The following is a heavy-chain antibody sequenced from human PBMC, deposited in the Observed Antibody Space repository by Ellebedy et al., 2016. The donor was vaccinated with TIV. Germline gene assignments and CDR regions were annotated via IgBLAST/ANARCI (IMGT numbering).Heavy chain of an antibody. CDR3: ARYTDIVVVVAATPKGWFDP. CDR1: GGSISSGGYS. D-gene: IGHD2-15*01. V-gene: IGHV4-30-2*01. J-gene: IGHJ5*02. CDR2: IYHSGST. Sequence: LRLXXTVSGGSISSGGYSWSWIRQPPGKGLEWIGYIYHSGSTYYNPSLKSRVTISVDRSKNQFSLKLSSVTAADTAVYYCARYTDIVVVVAATPKGWFDPWGQGTLVTVSS.